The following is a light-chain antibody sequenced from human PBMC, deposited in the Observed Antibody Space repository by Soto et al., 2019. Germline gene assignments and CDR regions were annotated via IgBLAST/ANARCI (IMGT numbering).Light chain of an antibody. CDR3: QSYDSSLSGYV. CDR2: ANS. V-gene: IGLV1-40*01. J-gene: IGLJ1*01. CDR1: NSNIGAGYD. Sequence: QSVLTQPPSVSGAPGQRVTMSCTGSNSNIGAGYDVQWYQQLPGTAPKLLIYANSNRPSGVPDRLSGSKSGTSASLAITGLQAEDEADYYCQSYDSSLSGYVFGTGTKVTVL.